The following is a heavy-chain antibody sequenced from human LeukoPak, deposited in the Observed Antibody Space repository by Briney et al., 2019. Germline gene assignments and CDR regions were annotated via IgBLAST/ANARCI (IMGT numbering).Heavy chain of an antibody. CDR2: VYTGGST. J-gene: IGHJ4*02. Sequence: GGSLRLSCSASGFTVSTNYMSWVRQGPGKGLEWISVVYTGGSTYYADSVKGRFTISRDNSKNTLYLQMNSLRAEDTAVYYCATSPASSCLDYWGQGTLVTVSS. CDR1: GFTVSTNY. D-gene: IGHD6-13*01. CDR3: ATSPASSCLDY. V-gene: IGHV3-53*01.